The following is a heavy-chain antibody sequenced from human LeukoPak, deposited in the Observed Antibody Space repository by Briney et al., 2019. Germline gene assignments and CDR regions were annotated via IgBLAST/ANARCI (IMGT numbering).Heavy chain of an antibody. CDR3: AKGTYSSGWSD. CDR1: GFTFSSYA. J-gene: IGHJ4*02. D-gene: IGHD6-19*01. Sequence: GGSLRLSCAASGFTFSSYAMSWVRQAPGKGLEWVSAISGSGGSTDYADSVKGRFTISRDNSKNTLHLQMNSLRAEDTAVYYCAKGTYSSGWSDWGQGTLVTVSS. V-gene: IGHV3-23*01. CDR2: ISGSGGST.